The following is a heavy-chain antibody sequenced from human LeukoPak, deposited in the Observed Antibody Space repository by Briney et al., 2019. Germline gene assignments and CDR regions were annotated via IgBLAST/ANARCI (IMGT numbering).Heavy chain of an antibody. CDR1: GGSLSGGSYY. V-gene: IGHV4-61*02. D-gene: IGHD4-11*01. CDR3: ARTADYPHVSD. J-gene: IGHJ1*01. CDR2: IYTSGST. Sequence: SETPSLTCTVSGGSLSGGSYYRSSLRQPAGTGLEWLGRIYTSGSTNYKPSLKSGLTISGDTPKNQFSLKLSSVTAADRAVYYCARTADYPHVSDCGQGTLVTVS.